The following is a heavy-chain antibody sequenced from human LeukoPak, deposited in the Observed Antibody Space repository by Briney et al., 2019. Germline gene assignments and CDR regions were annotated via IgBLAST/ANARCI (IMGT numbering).Heavy chain of an antibody. Sequence: ASVKASCKASGYTFTSYAMHWVRQAPGQRLEWMGWINAGNGNTKYSQKFQGRVTITRDTSASTAYMELSSLRSEDTAVYYCAREWVYYDILTGSKYGMDVWGQGTTVTVSS. CDR2: INAGNGNT. D-gene: IGHD3-9*01. CDR3: AREWVYYDILTGSKYGMDV. J-gene: IGHJ6*02. V-gene: IGHV1-3*01. CDR1: GYTFTSYA.